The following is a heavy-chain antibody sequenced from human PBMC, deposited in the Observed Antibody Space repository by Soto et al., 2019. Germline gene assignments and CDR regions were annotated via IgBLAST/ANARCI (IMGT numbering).Heavy chain of an antibody. CDR3: TTEGPYYFDY. V-gene: IGHV3-15*01. J-gene: IGHJ4*02. Sequence: LSCAASRFAFSNAWMSWVRQAPGKGLEWVGRIKSKTDGGTTDYAAPVKGRFTLSRDDSKNTLYLQMNSLKTEDTAVYYCTTEGPYYFDYWGQGTLVTVSS. CDR1: RFAFSNAW. CDR2: IKSKTDGGTT.